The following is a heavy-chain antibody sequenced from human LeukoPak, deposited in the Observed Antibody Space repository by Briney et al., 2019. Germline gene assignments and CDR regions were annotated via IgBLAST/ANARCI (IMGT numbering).Heavy chain of an antibody. CDR2: ISSSSSTI. J-gene: IGHJ4*02. Sequence: GGSLRLSCAASGFTFSSFSMNWVRRAPGKGLEWVSYISSSSSTIYYADSVKGRFTISRENAKNSRYLQMNSLRDEDTAVYYCARADGVVVMFDYWGQGTLVTVSS. CDR1: GFTFSSFS. V-gene: IGHV3-48*02. D-gene: IGHD3-22*01. CDR3: ARADGVVVMFDY.